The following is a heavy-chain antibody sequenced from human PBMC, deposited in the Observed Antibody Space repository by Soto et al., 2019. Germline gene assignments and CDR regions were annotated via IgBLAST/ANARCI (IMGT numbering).Heavy chain of an antibody. V-gene: IGHV3-64*01. Sequence: EVQLVESGGGLVQPGGSLSLSCAASGFPFSSYAMHWVRQAPGKGLDYVSAISSNGVSTYYANSVKGRFTISRDNSKNTLYLQMGSLRAEDMAVYYCAREGYCSSTSCYSFDYWGQGTLVTVSS. CDR2: ISSNGVST. D-gene: IGHD2-2*01. CDR3: AREGYCSSTSCYSFDY. J-gene: IGHJ4*02. CDR1: GFPFSSYA.